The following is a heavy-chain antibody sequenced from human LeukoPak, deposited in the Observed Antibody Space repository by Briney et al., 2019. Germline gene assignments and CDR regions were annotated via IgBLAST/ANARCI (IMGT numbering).Heavy chain of an antibody. J-gene: IGHJ4*02. Sequence: SDTQSLTCTASGRSISGGGYYWSWIRQHPGKGLEWIGHIYYSGSTYYNPSLKSRVTISGDTSKNQFSLKLSSVTAADTAVYYCARGSGYSYAGFDYWGQGTLVTVSS. CDR3: ARGSGYSYAGFDY. D-gene: IGHD5-18*01. CDR1: GRSISGGGYY. CDR2: IYYSGST. V-gene: IGHV4-31*03.